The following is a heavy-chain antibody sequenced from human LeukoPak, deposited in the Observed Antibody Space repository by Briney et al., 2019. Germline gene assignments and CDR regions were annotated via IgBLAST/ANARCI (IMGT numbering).Heavy chain of an antibody. CDR2: ISHSGST. CDR1: GGSFSGYY. CDR3: ARGFGTQGYELGYYFDY. J-gene: IGHJ4*02. V-gene: IGHV4-34*01. D-gene: IGHD5-12*01. Sequence: PSETLSLTCAVYGGSFSGYYWSWIRQPPGKGLEWIGEISHSGSTNYNPSLKSRVTISVDTSKNQFSLKLSSVTAADTAVYYCARGFGTQGYELGYYFDYWGQGTLVTVPS.